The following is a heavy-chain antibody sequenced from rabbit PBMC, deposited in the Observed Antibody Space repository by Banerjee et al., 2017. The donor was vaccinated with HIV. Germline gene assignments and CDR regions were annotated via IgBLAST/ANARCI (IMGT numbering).Heavy chain of an antibody. V-gene: IGHV1S45*01. CDR1: GFSFSSSYW. Sequence: QEQLEESGGDLVKPEGSLTLTCTASGFSFSSSYWICWVHQAPGKGPEWIACIYGGSSGSTYYASWAKGRFTISKTSSTTVTLQMTSLTAADTATYFCARSYASYGYAISARLNLWGQGTLVTVS. CDR2: IYGGSSGST. CDR3: ARSYASYGYAISARLNL. D-gene: IGHD6-1*01. J-gene: IGHJ3*01.